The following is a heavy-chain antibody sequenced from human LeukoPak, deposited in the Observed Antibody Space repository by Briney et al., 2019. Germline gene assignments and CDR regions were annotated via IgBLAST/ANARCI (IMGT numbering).Heavy chain of an antibody. J-gene: IGHJ4*02. V-gene: IGHV3-23*01. CDR3: ATVAVAGLFPKNLNKYYFDY. CDR1: GFTVSSNY. CDR2: ISGSGGST. Sequence: HPGGSLRLSCAASGFTVSSNYMSWVRQAPGRGLEWVSAISGSGGSTYYADSVKGRFTISRDNSKNTLYLQMNSLRAEDTAVYYCATVAVAGLFPKNLNKYYFDYWGQGTLVTVSS. D-gene: IGHD6-19*01.